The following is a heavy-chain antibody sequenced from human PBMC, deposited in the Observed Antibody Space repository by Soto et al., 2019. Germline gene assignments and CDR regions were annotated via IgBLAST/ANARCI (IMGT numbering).Heavy chain of an antibody. Sequence: QVQLQESGPGLVKPSETLSLTCTVAGGSISSYYWSWIRQPAGKGLEWIGRIYTSGSTNYNPSLKSRVTMSVDTSKNQFSLKLSSVTAADTAVYYCARAAAGTPAYPNNWFDPWGQGTLVTVSS. J-gene: IGHJ5*02. CDR1: GGSISSYY. D-gene: IGHD6-13*01. V-gene: IGHV4-4*07. CDR3: ARAAAGTPAYPNNWFDP. CDR2: IYTSGST.